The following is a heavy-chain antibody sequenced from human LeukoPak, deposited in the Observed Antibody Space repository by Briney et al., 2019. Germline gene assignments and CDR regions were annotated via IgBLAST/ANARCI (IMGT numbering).Heavy chain of an antibody. J-gene: IGHJ4*02. CDR1: GFTFSSYG. Sequence: GGSLRLSCAASGFTFSSYGMSWVRQAPGKGLEWVSAISGSGGSTYYADSVKGRFTISRDNSKNTLYLQMNSLRAEDTAVYYCAKAYYYGSGSYYGYFDYWGQGTLVTVSS. V-gene: IGHV3-23*01. CDR2: ISGSGGST. D-gene: IGHD3-10*01. CDR3: AKAYYYGSGSYYGYFDY.